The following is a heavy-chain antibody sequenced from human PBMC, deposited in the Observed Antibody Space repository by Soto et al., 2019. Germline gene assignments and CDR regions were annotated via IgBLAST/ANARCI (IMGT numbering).Heavy chain of an antibody. J-gene: IGHJ4*02. CDR2: IAGGRSTI. V-gene: IGHV3-48*01. Sequence: GGSLRLSCAASGFTFSSYGMHWVRQAPGKGLEWVSYIAGGRSTIYYADSVKGRFTISRDNAKNSLYLQMNNLRAEDTALYYCARAPRAHSDFDYWGQGALVTVSS. CDR1: GFTFSSYG. CDR3: ARAPRAHSDFDY.